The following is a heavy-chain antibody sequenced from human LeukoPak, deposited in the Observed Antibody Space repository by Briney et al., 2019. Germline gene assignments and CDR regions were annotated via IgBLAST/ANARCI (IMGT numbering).Heavy chain of an antibody. D-gene: IGHD3-10*01. CDR3: ARDLGYYGSGSYFDH. J-gene: IGHJ4*02. Sequence: SETLSLTCTVSGGSISSGDYYWSSIRQPPGKGLEWIGYIYYSGSTYYNPSLKSRVTISVDTSKNQFSLKLSSVTAADTAVYYCARDLGYYGSGSYFDHWGQGTLVTVSS. V-gene: IGHV4-30-4*01. CDR1: GGSISSGDYY. CDR2: IYYSGST.